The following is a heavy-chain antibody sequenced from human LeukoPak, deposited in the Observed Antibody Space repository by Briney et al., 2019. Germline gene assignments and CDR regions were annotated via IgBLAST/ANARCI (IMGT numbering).Heavy chain of an antibody. D-gene: IGHD4-17*01. CDR2: IYYSGST. CDR1: GGSISSYY. CDR3: ARDYGDLRFDY. J-gene: IGHJ4*02. V-gene: IGHV4-59*01. Sequence: PSETLSLTCTVSGGSISSYYWSWIRQPPGKGLEWIGYIYYSGSTNYNPSLKSRVTISVDTSKNQFSLKLSSVTAADTAVYYCARDYGDLRFDYWGQGTLVTVSS.